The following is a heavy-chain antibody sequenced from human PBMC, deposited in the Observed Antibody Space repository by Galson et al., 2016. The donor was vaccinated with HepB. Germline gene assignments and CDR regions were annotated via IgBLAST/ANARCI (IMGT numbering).Heavy chain of an antibody. CDR2: ISGSGANT. V-gene: IGHV3-23*01. J-gene: IGHJ6*02. Sequence: SLRLSCAASGFTFSTYAMSWVRQAPGKGLEWVSGISGSGANTYYADSVKGRFTISRDNSKNTLYLQMSSLRPEDTAVYYCARDGATAPEGYYYGMDVWGQGTTVTVSS. D-gene: IGHD1-26*01. CDR1: GFTFSTYA. CDR3: ARDGATAPEGYYYGMDV.